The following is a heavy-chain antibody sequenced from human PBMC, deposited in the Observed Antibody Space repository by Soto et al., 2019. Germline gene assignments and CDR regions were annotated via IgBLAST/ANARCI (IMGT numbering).Heavy chain of an antibody. CDR3: ARLEGLATISYYFDF. J-gene: IGHJ4*02. V-gene: IGHV3-7*01. D-gene: IGHD3-9*01. CDR2: ISPDGSQK. CDR1: GFTFSNFW. Sequence: GGSLRLSCAASGFTFSNFWMSWVRQAPGKGPEWVAYISPDGSQKNSMDSVKGQFTISLDKSRSQFSLKLNSVTAADSAVYFCARLEGLATISYYFDFWGPAALVTVSS.